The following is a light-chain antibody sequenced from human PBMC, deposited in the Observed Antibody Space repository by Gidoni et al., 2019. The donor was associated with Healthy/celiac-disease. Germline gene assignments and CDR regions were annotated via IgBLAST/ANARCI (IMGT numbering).Light chain of an antibody. CDR1: SSDVGGYNY. CDR3: CSYAGSFLVV. V-gene: IGLV2-11*01. J-gene: IGLJ2*01. CDR2: DVS. Sequence: HSALTQPRSVSGSPGPAATISCTGTSSDVGGYNYVSWYQQHPGQDPKLTIYDVSKRPSGVPDRFSGSKSGNTASLTISGLQAEDEADYYCCSYAGSFLVVFGGGTKLTVL.